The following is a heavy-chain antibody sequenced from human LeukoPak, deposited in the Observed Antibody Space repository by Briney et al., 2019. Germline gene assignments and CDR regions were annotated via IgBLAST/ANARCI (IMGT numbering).Heavy chain of an antibody. CDR3: ARTYYGDYVFWAGFDY. D-gene: IGHD4-17*01. CDR1: GYTFTGYY. CDR2: MNPNSGNT. Sequence: GASVKVSCKASGYTFTGYYMHWVRQAPGQGLEWMGWMNPNSGNTGYAQKFQGRVTMTRNTSISTAYMELSSLRSEDTAVYYCARTYYGDYVFWAGFDYWGQGTLVTVSS. J-gene: IGHJ4*02. V-gene: IGHV1-8*02.